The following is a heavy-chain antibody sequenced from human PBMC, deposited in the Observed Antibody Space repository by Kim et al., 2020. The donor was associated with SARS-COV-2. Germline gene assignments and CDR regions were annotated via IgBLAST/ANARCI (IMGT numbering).Heavy chain of an antibody. CDR1: GYTFTSYG. Sequence: ASVKVSCKASGYTFTSYGISWVRQAPGQGLEWMGWISAYNGNTNYAQKLQGRVTMTTDTSTSTAYMELRSLRSDDTAVYYCARGRGGGERYFDWLLYWGQGTLVTVSS. CDR3: ARGRGGGERYFDWLLY. CDR2: ISAYNGNT. V-gene: IGHV1-18*04. J-gene: IGHJ4*02. D-gene: IGHD3-9*01.